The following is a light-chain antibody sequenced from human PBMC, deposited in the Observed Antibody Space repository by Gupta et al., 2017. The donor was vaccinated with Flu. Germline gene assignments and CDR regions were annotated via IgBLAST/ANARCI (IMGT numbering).Light chain of an antibody. J-gene: IGKJ1*01. Sequence: EIVLTQSPGTLSLSPGERATLSCRASQSVSTSYLACYQQKPGQTPRLLIYGTSNRPPGIPDRFSGSGSGTDFTLTISRLEPEDFAVYYCHQYGSSPPWTFGQGTKVEIK. CDR3: HQYGSSPPWT. CDR1: QSVSTSY. CDR2: GTS. V-gene: IGKV3-20*01.